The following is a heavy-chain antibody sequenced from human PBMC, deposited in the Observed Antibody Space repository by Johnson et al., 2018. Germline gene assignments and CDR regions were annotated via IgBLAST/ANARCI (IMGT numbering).Heavy chain of an antibody. CDR3: AKDPLYYGSGSPYYYYYLDV. CDR1: GFTFSSYG. CDR2: ISYDGSNK. V-gene: IGHV3-30*18. Sequence: QVQLQESGGGVVQPGRSLRLSCAASGFTFSSYGMHWVRQAPGKGLEWVAVISYDGSNKYYADSVKGRFTISRDNSKNTLYLQMNSLRAEDTAVYYCAKDPLYYGSGSPYYYYYLDVWGKGTTVTVSS. D-gene: IGHD3-10*01. J-gene: IGHJ6*03.